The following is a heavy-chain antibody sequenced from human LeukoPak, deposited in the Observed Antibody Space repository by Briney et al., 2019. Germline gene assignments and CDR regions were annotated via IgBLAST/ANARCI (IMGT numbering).Heavy chain of an antibody. CDR1: GFTFSSYS. CDR2: IDSSSSTV. Sequence: GGSLRLSCAASGFTFSSYSMNWVRQAPGKGLERVSYIDSSSSTVLYADSVKGRFTISRDNAKNSLYLQMNSLRDEDTAVYYCARDHNWWFDHWGQGTLVTVSS. CDR3: ARDHNWWFDH. J-gene: IGHJ5*02. V-gene: IGHV3-48*02.